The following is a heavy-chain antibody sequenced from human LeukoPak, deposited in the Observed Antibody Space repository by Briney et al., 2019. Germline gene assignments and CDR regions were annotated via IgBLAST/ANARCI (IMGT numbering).Heavy chain of an antibody. V-gene: IGHV3-23*01. D-gene: IGHD6-13*01. CDR1: GFTFSSSA. Sequence: PGGSLRLSCAASGFTFSSSAMSWVRQVPGKGLEWVSGISASGGSTYYADSVRGRFTISRDNSKNTLYVQMNSLRDEDTAVYYCAKVSSSWYYFDYWGQGTLVTVSS. J-gene: IGHJ4*02. CDR3: AKVSSSWYYFDY. CDR2: ISASGGST.